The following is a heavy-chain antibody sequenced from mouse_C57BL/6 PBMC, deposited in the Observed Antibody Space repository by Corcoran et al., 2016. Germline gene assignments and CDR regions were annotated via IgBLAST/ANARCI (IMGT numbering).Heavy chain of an antibody. Sequence: EVQLQQSGPELVKPGASVKISCKASGYTFTDYYMNWVKQSHGKSLEWIGDINPNNGGTSYNQKFKGKATLTVDKSSSTAYMELRSLTSEDSAVYYCARERGRLYFDYWGQGTTLTVSS. CDR2: INPNNGGT. V-gene: IGHV1-26*01. J-gene: IGHJ2*01. D-gene: IGHD2-12*01. CDR1: GYTFTDYY. CDR3: ARERGRLYFDY.